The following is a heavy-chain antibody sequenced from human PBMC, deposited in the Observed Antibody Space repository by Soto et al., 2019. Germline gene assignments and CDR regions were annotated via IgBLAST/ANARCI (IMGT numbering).Heavy chain of an antibody. V-gene: IGHV4-34*01. Sequence: QVQLQQWGAGLLKPSETLSLTCAVYGGSFSGYYWSWIRQPPGKGLEWIGEINHSGSTNYNPSLKIRVTISVDTSKNQFSLKLSSVTAADTAVYYCARDLRLAARPVWFDPWGQGTLVTVSS. CDR3: ARDLRLAARPVWFDP. CDR1: GGSFSGYY. J-gene: IGHJ5*02. D-gene: IGHD6-6*01. CDR2: INHSGST.